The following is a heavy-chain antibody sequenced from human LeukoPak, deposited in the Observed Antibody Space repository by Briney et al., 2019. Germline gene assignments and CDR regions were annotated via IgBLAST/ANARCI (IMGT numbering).Heavy chain of an antibody. CDR3: AKIAFFCCGLFSFGQ. D-gene: IGHD3-3*02. J-gene: IGHJ4*01. Sequence: SETLSLTCTVSGGSISGYHWSWIRQPPRKGLEWIGYIYYSGSTNTNPSLKSRVTISVDTSKNHFSLKLSSVTAAYTAVYYCAKIAFFCCGLFSFGQWGQGTLVTVSS. CDR1: GGSISGYH. V-gene: IGHV4-59*01. CDR2: IYYSGST.